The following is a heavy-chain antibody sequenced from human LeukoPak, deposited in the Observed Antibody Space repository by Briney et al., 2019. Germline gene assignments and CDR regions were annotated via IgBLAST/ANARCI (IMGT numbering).Heavy chain of an antibody. CDR2: INHNGNVN. CDR1: GFTFSSYW. CDR3: ARDRPARY. Sequence: GGSLRLSCAASGFTFSSYWMNWARQAPGKGLEWVASINHNGNVNYYVDSVKGRFTISRDNAKNSLYLQMSNLRAEDTAVYYCARDRPARYWGQGTLVTVSS. J-gene: IGHJ4*02. V-gene: IGHV3-7*03.